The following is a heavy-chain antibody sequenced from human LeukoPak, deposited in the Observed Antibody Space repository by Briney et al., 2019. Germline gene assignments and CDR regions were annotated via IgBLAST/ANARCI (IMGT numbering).Heavy chain of an antibody. CDR1: GFTFSSYA. V-gene: IGHV3-64D*06. D-gene: IGHD3-16*01. CDR3: GGGVHHDAFDI. Sequence: GGSLRLSCSASGFTFSSYAMHCVRQAPGKGLEYVSAISSNGGSTYCADSVKGRFTISRDNSKNTLYLQMSSLRAEDTAVYNCGGGVHHDAFDIWGQGTMVTVSS. CDR2: ISSNGGST. J-gene: IGHJ3*02.